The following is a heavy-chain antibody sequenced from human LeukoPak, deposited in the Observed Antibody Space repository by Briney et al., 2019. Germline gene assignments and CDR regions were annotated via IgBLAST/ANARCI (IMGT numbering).Heavy chain of an antibody. CDR3: ALGVPWEPGGYYFHY. CDR1: GGSISSYY. CDR2: IYTSGST. Sequence: SETLSLTCTVSGGSISSYYWSWIRQPPGKGLEWIGYIYTSGSTNYNPSLKNRVTISVDTSKNQFSLKLSSVTAADTAVYYCALGVPWEPGGYYFHYWGQGTLVTVCS. J-gene: IGHJ4*02. V-gene: IGHV4-4*09. D-gene: IGHD1-26*01.